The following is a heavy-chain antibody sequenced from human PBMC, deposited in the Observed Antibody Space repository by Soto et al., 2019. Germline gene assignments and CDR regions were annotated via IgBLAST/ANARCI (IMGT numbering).Heavy chain of an antibody. V-gene: IGHV3-23*01. D-gene: IGHD2-15*01. CDR1: GFTFSSYA. CDR2: ISGSGGST. J-gene: IGHJ4*02. CDR3: APSPTSLLKGYYFDY. Sequence: EVQLLESGGGLVQPGGSLRLSCAASGFTFSSYAMSWVRQAPGKGLEWVSAISGSGGSTYYADSVKGRFTISRDNSKNPLYLQMNSLRAEDTAVYYGAPSPTSLLKGYYFDYWGQGTLVTVSS.